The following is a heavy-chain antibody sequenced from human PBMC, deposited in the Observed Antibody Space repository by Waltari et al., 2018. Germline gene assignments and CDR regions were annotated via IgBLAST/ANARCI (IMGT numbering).Heavy chain of an antibody. CDR2: IWYDGSNK. V-gene: IGHV3-33*01. J-gene: IGHJ4*02. CDR3: ARALITIFRSGPFDY. D-gene: IGHD3-9*01. Sequence: QVQLVESGGGVVQPGRSMRLSCAASGFTFSSYGMHWVRQATGKGLEWVAVIWYDGSNKYYADSVKGRFTISRDNSKNTLYLQMNSLRAEDTAVYYCARALITIFRSGPFDYWGQGTLVTVSS. CDR1: GFTFSSYG.